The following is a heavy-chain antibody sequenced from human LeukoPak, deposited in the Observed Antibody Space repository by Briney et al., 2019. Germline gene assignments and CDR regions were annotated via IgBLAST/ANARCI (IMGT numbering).Heavy chain of an antibody. J-gene: IGHJ6*02. Sequence: GGSLRLSCAASGFTFSSSWMNWVRQAPGKGLEWVANIKQDGSEKYYVDSMKGRFTISRDNAKNSLYLQMNSLRAEDTAVYYCARGLAAAGYYYYGMDVWGQGTTVTVSS. V-gene: IGHV3-7*01. CDR2: IKQDGSEK. CDR1: GFTFSSSW. CDR3: ARGLAAAGYYYYGMDV. D-gene: IGHD6-13*01.